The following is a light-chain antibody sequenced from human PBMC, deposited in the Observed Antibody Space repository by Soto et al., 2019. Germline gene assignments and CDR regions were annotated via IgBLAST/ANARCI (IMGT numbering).Light chain of an antibody. CDR1: QSVSYY. Sequence: EIVLTQSPATLSLSPGEGATLSCRASQSVSYYLAWYQQKSGQAPRLLISDASSRATGIPARLSGSGSGADFTLTISSLEPEDFAVYYCQQRYNWPLTVGGGTKVDIK. J-gene: IGKJ4*01. CDR3: QQRYNWPLT. V-gene: IGKV3-11*01. CDR2: DAS.